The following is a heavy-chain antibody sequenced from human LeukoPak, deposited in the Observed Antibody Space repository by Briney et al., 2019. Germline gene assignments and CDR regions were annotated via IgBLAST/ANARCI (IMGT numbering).Heavy chain of an antibody. CDR2: IKEDGSEK. J-gene: IGHJ4*02. Sequence: PGGSLRLSCAASGFSFRSCWMSWVRQAPGKGLEWVSNIKEDGSEKYSGGSVKGRFTITRDTAENAQYLQMNSLRAQDTAVYYCPRVAWPHYFDYWGQGSLVTVSS. V-gene: IGHV3-7*01. CDR3: PRVAWPHYFDY. D-gene: IGHD2-21*01. CDR1: GFSFRSCW.